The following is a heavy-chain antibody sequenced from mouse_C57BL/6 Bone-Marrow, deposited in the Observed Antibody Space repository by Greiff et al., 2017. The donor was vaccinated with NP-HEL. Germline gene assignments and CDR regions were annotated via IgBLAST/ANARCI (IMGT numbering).Heavy chain of an antibody. CDR2: IRNKANGYTT. CDR1: GFTFTDYY. J-gene: IGHJ4*01. V-gene: IGHV7-3*01. CDR3: ARSDRDAMDY. Sequence: DVKLVESGGGLVQPGGSLSLSCAASGFTFTDYYMSWVRQPPGKALEWLGFIRNKANGYTTEHSASVKGRFTISRDNSQSILYLQMNALRAEDSATYYCARSDRDAMDYWGQGTSVTVSS.